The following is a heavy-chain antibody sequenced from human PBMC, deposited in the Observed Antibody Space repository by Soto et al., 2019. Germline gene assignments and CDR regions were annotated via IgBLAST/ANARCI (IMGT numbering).Heavy chain of an antibody. Sequence: GGSLRLSCAASGFNFGDYAMHWVRQTPGQGLEWVSGLNWNSVTPGYGDSVKGRFTISRDNAKNSLYLQMNSLRAEDTAVYYCARDGYSSSSGSYWGQGTLVTVSS. J-gene: IGHJ4*02. CDR1: GFNFGDYA. D-gene: IGHD6-6*01. V-gene: IGHV3-9*01. CDR3: ARDGYSSSSGSY. CDR2: LNWNSVTP.